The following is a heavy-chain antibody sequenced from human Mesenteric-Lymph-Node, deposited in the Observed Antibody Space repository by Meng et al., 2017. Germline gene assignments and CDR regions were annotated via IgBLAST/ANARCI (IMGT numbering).Heavy chain of an antibody. CDR2: INHSEST. CDR1: GGSFSGYY. V-gene: IGHV4-34*01. J-gene: IGHJ4*02. Sequence: HVHLQQSAAELLTPSETLSPTCSVYGGSFSGYYWSWSRQPPGKGLEWIGDINHSESTNYNPSLKSRVTISVDTSKNQFSLKLSSVTAADTAVYYCARGPSRWLQFSFDYWGQGTLVTVSS. D-gene: IGHD5-24*01. CDR3: ARGPSRWLQFSFDY.